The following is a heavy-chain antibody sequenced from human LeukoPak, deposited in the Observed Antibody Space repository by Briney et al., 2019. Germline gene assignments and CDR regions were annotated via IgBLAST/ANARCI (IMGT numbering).Heavy chain of an antibody. CDR1: GFTFSSYW. Sequence: PGGSLRLSCAASGFTFSSYWMSWVRPAPGKGLEWVANIKQDGSEKYYVDSVKGRFTISRDNAKNSLYLQMNSLRAEDTAVYYCARDGGGEYQLLYYFDYWGQGTLVNVSS. V-gene: IGHV3-7*01. CDR2: IKQDGSEK. J-gene: IGHJ4*02. CDR3: ARDGGGEYQLLYYFDY. D-gene: IGHD2-2*01.